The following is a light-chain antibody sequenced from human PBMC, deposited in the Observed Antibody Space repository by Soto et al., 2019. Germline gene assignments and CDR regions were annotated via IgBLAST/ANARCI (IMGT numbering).Light chain of an antibody. J-gene: IGKJ3*01. Sequence: EIVLTQSPDTLSLSPGERATLSCRANQFVRSSYLAWYQHRPGQAPRLLIYGASSRAAGIPDRFSGSGSGTDFTLTISRLEPEDFAFYYCQQYGSSQFTFGPGTKVDVK. CDR1: QFVRSSY. CDR2: GAS. CDR3: QQYGSSQFT. V-gene: IGKV3-20*01.